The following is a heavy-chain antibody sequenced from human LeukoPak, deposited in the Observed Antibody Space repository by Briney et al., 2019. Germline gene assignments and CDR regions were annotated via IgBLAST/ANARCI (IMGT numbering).Heavy chain of an antibody. CDR2: ISYDGSNK. CDR1: GFTFSSYA. Sequence: GRSLRLSCAASGFTFSSYAMHWVRQAPGKGLEWVAVISYDGSNKYYADSVKGRLTISRDNSKNTLYLQMNSLRAEDTAVYYCAKDYSGSGSYYNPFDYWGQGTLVTVSS. D-gene: IGHD3-10*01. V-gene: IGHV3-30-3*01. CDR3: AKDYSGSGSYYNPFDY. J-gene: IGHJ4*02.